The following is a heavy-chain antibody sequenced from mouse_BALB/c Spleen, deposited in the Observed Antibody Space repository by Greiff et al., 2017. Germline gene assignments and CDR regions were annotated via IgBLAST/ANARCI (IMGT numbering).Heavy chain of an antibody. CDR1: GFTFSSYT. CDR2: ISNGGGST. V-gene: IGHV5-12-2*01. J-gene: IGHJ3*01. Sequence: EVNLVDSGGGLVQPGGSLKLSCAASGFTFSSYTMSWVRQTPEKRLEWVAYISNGGGSTYYPDTVKGRFTISRDNAKNTLYLQMSSLKSEDTAMYYCARVYYDYGAWFAYWGQGTLVTVSA. D-gene: IGHD2-4*01. CDR3: ARVYYDYGAWFAY.